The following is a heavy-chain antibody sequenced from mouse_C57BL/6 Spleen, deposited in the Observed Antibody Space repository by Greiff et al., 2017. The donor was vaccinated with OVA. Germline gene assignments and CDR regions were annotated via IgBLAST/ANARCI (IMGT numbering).Heavy chain of an antibody. CDR1: GYTFTSYW. J-gene: IGHJ4*01. CDR2: IYPGSGST. Sequence: QVQLQQSGAELVKPGASVKMSCKASGYTFTSYWITWVKQRPGQGLEWIGDIYPGSGSTNYNEKFKSKATLTVDTSSSTAYMQLSSLTSEDSAVYYCASRRLSLGYYAMDYWGQGTSVTVSS. D-gene: IGHD6-2*01. CDR3: ASRRLSLGYYAMDY. V-gene: IGHV1-55*01.